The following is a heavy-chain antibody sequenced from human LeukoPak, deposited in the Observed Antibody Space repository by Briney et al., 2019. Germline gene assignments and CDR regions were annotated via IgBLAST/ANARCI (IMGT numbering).Heavy chain of an antibody. J-gene: IGHJ4*02. D-gene: IGHD2-8*01. Sequence: GGSLRLSCAASGFTFSNYAMTWARQAPGKGLEWVSTISGGGDSTYYADSVRGRLTISRDDSKSTLYLQMNSLRAEDTAVYYCAKTPDYCTNGVCYTLHYFDYWGQGTLVTVSS. CDR2: ISGGGDST. CDR1: GFTFSNYA. CDR3: AKTPDYCTNGVCYTLHYFDY. V-gene: IGHV3-23*01.